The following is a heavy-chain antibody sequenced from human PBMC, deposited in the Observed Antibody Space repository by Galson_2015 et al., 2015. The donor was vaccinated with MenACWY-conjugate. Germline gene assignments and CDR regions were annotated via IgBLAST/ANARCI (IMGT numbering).Heavy chain of an antibody. J-gene: IGHJ3*02. Sequence: SLRLSRAASGFTVSSNYMSWVRQAPGKGLEWVSVIYSGGSTYYADSVKGRFTISRDNSKNTLYLQMNSLRAEDTAVYYCALLPNYDGSGKGAFDIWGQGTMVTVSS. V-gene: IGHV3-53*01. CDR3: ALLPNYDGSGKGAFDI. CDR1: GFTVSSNY. CDR2: IYSGGST. D-gene: IGHD3-10*01.